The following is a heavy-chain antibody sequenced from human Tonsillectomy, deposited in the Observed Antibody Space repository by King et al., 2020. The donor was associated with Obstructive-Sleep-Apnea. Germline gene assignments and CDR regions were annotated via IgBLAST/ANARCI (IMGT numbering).Heavy chain of an antibody. CDR3: AQASLPPSDY. V-gene: IGHV3-23*04. CDR1: GFTFSSYT. J-gene: IGHJ4*02. Sequence: VQLVESGGGLVQPGGSLRLSCAASGFTFSSYTMSWVRQAPGKGLEWVAGISGVGTNTYYGDSVKGRVIISRYNSKNTLYLQMNKLRAEDTAVYFCAQASLPPSDYWGQGALVTVSS. CDR2: ISGVGTNT.